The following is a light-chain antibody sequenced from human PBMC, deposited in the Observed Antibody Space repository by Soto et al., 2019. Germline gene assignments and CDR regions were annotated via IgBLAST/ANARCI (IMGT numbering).Light chain of an antibody. V-gene: IGKV1-5*03. CDR2: KAS. J-gene: IGKJ1*01. Sequence: IQLTQSPSSLSASVGDRVTITCRASQSISSWLAWYHHKPGKAPKLLIYKASSLESGVPSRFSGSGSGTEFTLTITSLQPDDFATYYCQQFNSYSRTFGQGTKVDIK. CDR3: QQFNSYSRT. CDR1: QSISSW.